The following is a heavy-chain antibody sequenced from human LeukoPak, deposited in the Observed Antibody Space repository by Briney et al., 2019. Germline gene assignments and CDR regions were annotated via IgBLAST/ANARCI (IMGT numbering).Heavy chain of an antibody. Sequence: PGGSLRLSCAGSGFTFSSYGFHWVRQAPGKGLEWVAFIRYDGSSQYYAESVKGRFTISRDNSRNTLSLQMNGLRTEDTAVYYCAKCGWGYHVDYWGQGTLVTVSS. CDR3: AKCGWGYHVDY. J-gene: IGHJ4*02. V-gene: IGHV3-30*02. D-gene: IGHD5-12*01. CDR2: IRYDGSSQ. CDR1: GFTFSSYG.